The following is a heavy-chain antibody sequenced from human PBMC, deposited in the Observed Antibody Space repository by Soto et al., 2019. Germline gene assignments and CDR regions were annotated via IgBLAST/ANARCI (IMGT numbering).Heavy chain of an antibody. CDR3: ARDGLSLNWFDP. CDR2: ISSSSSTI. CDR1: GFTFSSYS. D-gene: IGHD2-8*01. Sequence: GGSLRLPWAASGFTFSSYSMNRVLQAPGKGLEWVSYISSSSSTIYYADSVKGRFTISRDNAKNSLYLQMNSLRAEDTAVYYCARDGLSLNWFDPWGQGTLVTVS. J-gene: IGHJ5*02. V-gene: IGHV3-48*01.